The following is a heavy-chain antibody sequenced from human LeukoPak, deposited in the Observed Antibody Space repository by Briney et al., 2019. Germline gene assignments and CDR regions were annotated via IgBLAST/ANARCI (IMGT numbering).Heavy chain of an antibody. V-gene: IGHV3-30*04. CDR3: ARGPAAHIIPFDY. CDR1: GFTFSSYA. Sequence: GRSLRLSCAASGFTFSSYAMHWVRRVPGKGLEWVAVISYDGSNKYYADSVKGRFTISRDNSKNKLYLQMNSLRAEDTAVYYCARGPAAHIIPFDYWGQGTLVTVSS. J-gene: IGHJ4*02. D-gene: IGHD6-13*01. CDR2: ISYDGSNK.